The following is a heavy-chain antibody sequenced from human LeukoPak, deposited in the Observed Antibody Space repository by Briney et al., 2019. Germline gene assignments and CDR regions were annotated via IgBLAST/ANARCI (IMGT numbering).Heavy chain of an antibody. D-gene: IGHD4-11*01. CDR1: GFTFCRYS. J-gene: IGHJ4*02. V-gene: IGHV3-48*01. Sequence: GGSLRLSXAVSGFTFCRYSMNWVRQAPGKGLEWLSYISESSSTKYYADSVKGRFTISRDNAQNSLFLQMSSLTAEDTAVYYCAREPRDYTMYYFDYWGQGTLVTVS. CDR3: AREPRDYTMYYFDY. CDR2: ISESSSTK.